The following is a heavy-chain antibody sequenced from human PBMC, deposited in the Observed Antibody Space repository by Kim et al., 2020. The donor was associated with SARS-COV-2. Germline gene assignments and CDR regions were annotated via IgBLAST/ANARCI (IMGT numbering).Heavy chain of an antibody. CDR1: GFTFSDHY. CDR3: VRTSYYYDSSGWGHFDY. D-gene: IGHD3-22*01. J-gene: IGHJ4*02. CDR2: TRNKANSYTT. V-gene: IGHV3-72*01. Sequence: GGSLRLSCAASGFTFSDHYMDWVRQAPGKGLEWVGRTRNKANSYTTEYAASVKGRFTISRDDSKNSLYLQMNSLKTEDTAVYYCVRTSYYYDSSGWGHFDYWGQGTLVTVSS.